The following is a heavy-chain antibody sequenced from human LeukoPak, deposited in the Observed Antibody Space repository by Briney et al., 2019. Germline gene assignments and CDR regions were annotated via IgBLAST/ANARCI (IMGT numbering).Heavy chain of an antibody. CDR2: ISSSGSTI. CDR1: GFTFSSYE. D-gene: IGHD6-19*01. Sequence: GGSLRLSCAASGFTFSSYEMNWVRQAPGKGLEWVSYISSSGSTIYYADSVKGRFTISRDNAKNSLYLQMNSLRVDDTGVYYCARPVAGTYAPMDSWGQGTLVTVSS. V-gene: IGHV3-48*03. CDR3: ARPVAGTYAPMDS. J-gene: IGHJ4*02.